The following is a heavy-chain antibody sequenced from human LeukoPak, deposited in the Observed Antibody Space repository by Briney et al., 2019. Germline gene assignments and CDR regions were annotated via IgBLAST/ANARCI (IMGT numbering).Heavy chain of an antibody. CDR2: TYYRSKGYN. J-gene: IGHJ4*02. CDR3: ARVSYYYDSSGYLFDY. V-gene: IGHV6-1*01. Sequence: SQTLSLTCAISGGSVSSNSAAWNWIRQSPSRGLEWLGRTYYRSKGYNDYAVSVKSRITINPDTSKNQFSLQLNSVTPEDTAVYYCARVSYYYDSSGYLFDYWGQGTLVTVSS. CDR1: GGSVSSNSAA. D-gene: IGHD3-22*01.